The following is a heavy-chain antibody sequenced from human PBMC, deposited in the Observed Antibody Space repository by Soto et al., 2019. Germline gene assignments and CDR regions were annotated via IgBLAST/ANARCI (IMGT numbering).Heavy chain of an antibody. CDR1: GFTLRNYA. CDR2: ISANDVGT. V-gene: IGHV3-23*01. J-gene: IGHJ4*02. D-gene: IGHD1-1*01. Sequence: GGSLRLSCEASGFTLRNYAMTWVRQAPGKGLEWVSLISANDVGTYYAESVKTRFTISTDQSRNTVYLQMDSLRADDTAIYYCAKAKNDYTWYNRPPFDYWGQGTLVTVSS. CDR3: AKAKNDYTWYNRPPFDY.